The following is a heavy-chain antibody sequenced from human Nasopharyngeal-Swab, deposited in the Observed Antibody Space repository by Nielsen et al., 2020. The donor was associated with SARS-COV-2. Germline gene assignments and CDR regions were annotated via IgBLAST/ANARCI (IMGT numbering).Heavy chain of an antibody. CDR1: GGSFSGYY. J-gene: IGHJ5*02. CDR2: INHSGST. CDR3: AREEGHWFDP. Sequence: SETLSLTCAVYGGSFSGYYWSWIRQPPGKGLEWIGEINHSGSTNYNPSLKSRVTISVDTSKNQFSLKLSSVTAADTAVYYCAREEGHWFDPWGQGTLVTVSS. V-gene: IGHV4-34*01.